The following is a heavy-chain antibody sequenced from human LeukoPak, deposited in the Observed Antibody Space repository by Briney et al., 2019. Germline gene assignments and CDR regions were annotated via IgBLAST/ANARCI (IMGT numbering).Heavy chain of an antibody. CDR2: IYPGDSDT. CDR3: ARSGMNYYGSGSYYSPYYGMDV. D-gene: IGHD3-10*01. CDR1: GYSFTSYW. J-gene: IGHJ6*02. V-gene: IGHV5-51*01. Sequence: ESLKISCKGSGYSFTSYWIGWVRQMPGKGLEWMGIIYPGDSDTRYSPSFQGQVTISADKSISTAYLQWSSLKASDTAMYYCARSGMNYYGSGSYYSPYYGMDVWGQGTTVTVSS.